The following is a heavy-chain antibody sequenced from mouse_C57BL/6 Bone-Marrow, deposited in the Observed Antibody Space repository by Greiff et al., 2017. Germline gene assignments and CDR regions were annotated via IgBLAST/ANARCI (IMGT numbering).Heavy chain of an antibody. D-gene: IGHD2-5*01. CDR1: GYTFTDYY. J-gene: IGHJ4*01. CDR2: INPYNGGT. CDR3: AREGSNFYAMDY. Sequence: EVQLQQSGPVLVKPGASVKMSCKASGYTFTDYYMNWVKQSHGKSLEWIGVINPYNGGTSYNQKFKDKATLTVDKSSSTAYLEFNRLTSEDSAVYYCAREGSNFYAMDYWGQGTSVTVSS. V-gene: IGHV1-19*01.